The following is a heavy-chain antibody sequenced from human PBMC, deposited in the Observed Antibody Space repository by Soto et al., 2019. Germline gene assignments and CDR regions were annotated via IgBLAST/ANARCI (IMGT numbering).Heavy chain of an antibody. CDR1: GYTFTNYY. CDR2: INPSARSA. J-gene: IGHJ4*02. CDR3: ARDNSAANGVLDH. Sequence: QVQLVQSGAEVKNPGASVKLSCKASGYTFTNYYLHWVRQAPGQGLEWVGMINPSARSASYAQKWRGRLTLDRDTSTTTVYMELSRLTSEDTAVYYCARDNSAANGVLDHWGLGTLVTVSS. V-gene: IGHV1-46*04. D-gene: IGHD1-1*01.